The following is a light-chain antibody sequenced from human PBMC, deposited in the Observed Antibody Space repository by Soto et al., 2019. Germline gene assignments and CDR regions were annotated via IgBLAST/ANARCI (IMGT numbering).Light chain of an antibody. J-gene: IGKJ1*01. Sequence: EIVLTQSPGILSLSPGERATLSCRASQSVSNNYLAWYQQKPGQAPRLLIYSASSRATGIPDRFSGSGSGTDFTLTIVRLEPEDFAVYYCQQYGTSPRTFGQGTKVDI. CDR2: SAS. V-gene: IGKV3-20*01. CDR1: QSVSNNY. CDR3: QQYGTSPRT.